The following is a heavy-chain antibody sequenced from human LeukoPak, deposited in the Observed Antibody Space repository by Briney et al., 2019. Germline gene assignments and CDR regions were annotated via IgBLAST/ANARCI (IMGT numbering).Heavy chain of an antibody. V-gene: IGHV3-23*01. CDR2: ISGSGDNR. CDR1: GFTFNSYS. J-gene: IGHJ4*02. D-gene: IGHD6-19*01. Sequence: GGSLRLSCAASGFTFNSYSMNWVRQAPGKGLEWVSTISGSGDNRYFADSVKGRFTISRDNSKNTLYLQVNSLRAEDTAVYYCAKVSVAGHLYYFDYWGQGTLVTVSS. CDR3: AKVSVAGHLYYFDY.